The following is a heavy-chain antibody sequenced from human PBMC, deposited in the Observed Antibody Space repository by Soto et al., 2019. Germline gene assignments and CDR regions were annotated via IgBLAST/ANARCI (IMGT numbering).Heavy chain of an antibody. D-gene: IGHD1-26*01. V-gene: IGHV3-30*03. Sequence: QVQLVESGGGVVQPGRSLRLSCAASGFTFSSYGMHWVRQAPGKVLEWVAVISYDGSNKYYADSVKGRFTISRDNSKNTLYLQMNSLRAEDTAVYYCARSPSSLSYLAYFAYWGQGTLVTVSS. CDR1: GFTFSSYG. CDR3: ARSPSSLSYLAYFAY. CDR2: ISYDGSNK. J-gene: IGHJ4*02.